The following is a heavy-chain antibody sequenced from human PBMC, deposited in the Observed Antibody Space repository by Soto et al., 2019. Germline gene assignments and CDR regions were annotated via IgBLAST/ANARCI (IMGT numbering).Heavy chain of an antibody. V-gene: IGHV1-2*02. CDR3: ARKVRAAGTFNFGY. D-gene: IGHD6-13*01. J-gene: IGHJ4*02. CDR1: GYTFSAYY. CDR2: MNPKSGGT. Sequence: ASVKVSCKASGYTFSAYYTHWVRQAPGQGLEWMGWMNPKSGGTYFAQKFQGRVTLTRDTSISTAYMEVSSLRSEDTAVYYCARKVRAAGTFNFGYWGQGTLVTVSS.